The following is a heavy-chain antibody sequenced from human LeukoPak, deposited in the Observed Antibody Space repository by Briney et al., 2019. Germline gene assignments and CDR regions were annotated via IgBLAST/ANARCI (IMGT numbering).Heavy chain of an antibody. CDR3: ARGLGSSYDAFDI. J-gene: IGHJ3*02. V-gene: IGHV3-74*01. CDR2: INSDGSST. D-gene: IGHD6-6*01. Sequence: GGSLRLSCAASGFTFSSYWMHWVRQAPGKGLVWVSRINSDGSSTSYADSVKGRFTISRDNAKNTLYLQMNSLRAEDTAVYYVARGLGSSYDAFDIWGQGTMVTVSS. CDR1: GFTFSSYW.